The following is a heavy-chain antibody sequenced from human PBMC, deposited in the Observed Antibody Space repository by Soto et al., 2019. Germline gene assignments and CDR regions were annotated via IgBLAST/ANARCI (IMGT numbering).Heavy chain of an antibody. V-gene: IGHV5-51*01. D-gene: IGHD2-2*01. CDR3: ARGRAMPGYYYYYMDV. Sequence: PGESLKISCKGSGYSFTSYWIGWVRQMPGKGLEWMGIIYPGDSDTRYSPSFQGQVTISADKSISTAYLQWSSLKASDTAMYYCARGRAMPGYYYYYMDVWGKGTTVTVSS. CDR2: IYPGDSDT. J-gene: IGHJ6*03. CDR1: GYSFTSYW.